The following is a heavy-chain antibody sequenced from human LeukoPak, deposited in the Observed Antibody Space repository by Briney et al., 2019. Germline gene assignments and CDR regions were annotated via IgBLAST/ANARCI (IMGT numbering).Heavy chain of an antibody. J-gene: IGHJ4*02. V-gene: IGHV4-4*07. Sequence: SETLSLTCTVSGDSISSYYWSWIRQPPGKGLEWIGRINTSGSTNYNPSLKSRVTMSVDTSKNELSLKLTSVTAADTAVYYCARDRIISGYSEGFDYWGQGTLVTVSS. D-gene: IGHD3-22*01. CDR3: ARDRIISGYSEGFDY. CDR2: INTSGST. CDR1: GDSISSYY.